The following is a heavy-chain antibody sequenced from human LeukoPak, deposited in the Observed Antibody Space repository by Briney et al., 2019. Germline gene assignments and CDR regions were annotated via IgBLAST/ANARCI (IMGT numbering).Heavy chain of an antibody. J-gene: IGHJ4*02. V-gene: IGHV4-4*09. CDR1: GVSISSYY. Sequence: SETLSLTCTVSGVSISSYYWSWIRRPPGKGLEWIGSIYTTGDTRYNPSLKSRVTISVDTSKNQFSLKLSSVTAADTAMYYCARATPVGGVRFDYWGQGTLVTVSS. CDR3: ARATPVGGVRFDY. D-gene: IGHD3-16*01. CDR2: IYTTGDT.